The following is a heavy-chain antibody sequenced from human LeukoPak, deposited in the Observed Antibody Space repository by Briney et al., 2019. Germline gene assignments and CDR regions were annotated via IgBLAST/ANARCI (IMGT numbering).Heavy chain of an antibody. CDR2: ISGSGTDT. V-gene: IGHV3-23*01. CDR3: AKVATVTTYYYYYYMDV. J-gene: IGHJ6*03. Sequence: PGGSLRLSCAASGFTFSSYAMSWVRQAPGKGLEWASTISGSGTDTFYADSVKGRFTISRDNSKNTLYLQMSSLRAEDTAVYYCAKVATVTTYYYYYYMDVWGKGTTVTVSS. CDR1: GFTFSSYA. D-gene: IGHD4-17*01.